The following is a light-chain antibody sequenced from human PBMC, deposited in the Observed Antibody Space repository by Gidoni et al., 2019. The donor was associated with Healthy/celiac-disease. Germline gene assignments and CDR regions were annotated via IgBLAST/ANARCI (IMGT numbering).Light chain of an antibody. CDR1: QSVLYNSNNKNY. CDR3: QQSWT. V-gene: IGKV4-1*01. CDR2: WAS. J-gene: IGKJ1*01. Sequence: DIVMTPPSDSLAVSLGERATINCKSSQSVLYNSNNKNYLAWYPQKPGQPPKLRIYWASTRESGVPDRFSGSGSGTDFTLTISSLQAEDVAVYYCQQSWTFGQGTKVEIK.